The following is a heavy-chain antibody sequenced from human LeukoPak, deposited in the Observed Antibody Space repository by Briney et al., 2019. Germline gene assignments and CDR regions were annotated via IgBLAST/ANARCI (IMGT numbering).Heavy chain of an antibody. CDR3: ARQIASAGTAGFDF. V-gene: IGHV4-4*07. CDR2: IYSTGST. CDR1: GGSISSYY. D-gene: IGHD6-13*01. Sequence: SGTLSLTCTVSGGSISSYYWSWIRQPAGKGLEWIGRIYSTGSTNYNPSLKSRVTMSVDTSKNQFSLRLRSVTAADTAVYCCARQIASAGTAGFDFWGQGALVTVSS. J-gene: IGHJ4*02.